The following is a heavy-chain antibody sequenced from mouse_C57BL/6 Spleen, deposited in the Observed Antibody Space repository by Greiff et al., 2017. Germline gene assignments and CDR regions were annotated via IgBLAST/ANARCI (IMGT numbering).Heavy chain of an antibody. V-gene: IGHV1-82*01. CDR1: GYAFSSSW. CDR2: IYPGDGDT. CDR3: ARRGYYGSTYGYDY. J-gene: IGHJ2*01. Sequence: QVQLQQSGPELVKPGASVKISCKASGYAFSSSWMNWVKQRPGKGLEWIGRIYPGDGDTNYNGKFKGKATLTADNSSSTAYMQLSSLTSEDSAVYFCARRGYYGSTYGYDYWGQGTTLTVSS. D-gene: IGHD1-1*01.